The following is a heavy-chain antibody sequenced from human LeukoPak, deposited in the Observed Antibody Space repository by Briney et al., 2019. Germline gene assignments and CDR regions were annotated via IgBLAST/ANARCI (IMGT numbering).Heavy chain of an antibody. CDR2: IYTSGST. CDR1: GGSISSGSYY. Sequence: SETLSLTCTVSGGSISSGSYYWSWIRQPAGKGLEWIGRIYTSGSTNYNPSFKSRVTISVDTSKNQFSLKLSSVTAADTAVYYCARDGNWPHDAFDIWGQGTMVTVSS. D-gene: IGHD4-23*01. J-gene: IGHJ3*02. CDR3: ARDGNWPHDAFDI. V-gene: IGHV4-61*02.